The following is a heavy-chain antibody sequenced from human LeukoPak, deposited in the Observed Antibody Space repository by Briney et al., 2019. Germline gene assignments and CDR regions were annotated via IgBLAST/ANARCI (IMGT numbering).Heavy chain of an antibody. CDR2: ISGSNSYI. CDR3: ATLSTYYDFWSTINYYYYGMDV. V-gene: IGHV3-21*04. D-gene: IGHD3-3*01. Sequence: GGSLRLSCAASGFTFSSYTMHWIRQAPGKGLEWVSSISGSNSYIFYADSVKGRFTVSRDNAKDSLYLQMNSLRAEDTAVYYCATLSTYYDFWSTINYYYYGMDVWGQGTTVTVSS. CDR1: GFTFSSYT. J-gene: IGHJ6*02.